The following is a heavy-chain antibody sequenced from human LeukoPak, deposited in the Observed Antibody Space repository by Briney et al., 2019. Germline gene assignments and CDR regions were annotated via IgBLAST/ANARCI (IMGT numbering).Heavy chain of an antibody. J-gene: IGHJ6*02. CDR3: ARDSDGSGSFLLYYYYGMDV. CDR2: ISGSGGST. V-gene: IGHV3-23*01. CDR1: GFTFSSYA. D-gene: IGHD3-10*01. Sequence: GGSLRLSCAASGFTFSSYAMSWVRQAPGKGLEWVSAISGSGGSTYYADSVKGRFTISRDNSKNTLYLQMNSLRAEDTAVYYCARDSDGSGSFLLYYYYGMDVWGQGTTVTVSS.